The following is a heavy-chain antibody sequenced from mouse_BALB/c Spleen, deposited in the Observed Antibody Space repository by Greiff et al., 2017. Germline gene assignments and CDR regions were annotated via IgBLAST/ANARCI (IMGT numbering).Heavy chain of an antibody. V-gene: IGHV6-6*02. Sequence: EVKLVESGGGLVQPGGSMKLSCVASGFTFSSYWMSWVRQSPEKGLEWVAEIRLKSDNYATHYAESVKGKFTISRDDSKSRLYLQMNSLRAEDTGIYYCSYGNYGFDYWGQGTSVTVSS. D-gene: IGHD2-10*02. CDR3: SYGNYGFDY. J-gene: IGHJ4*01. CDR1: GFTFSSYW. CDR2: IRLKSDNYAT.